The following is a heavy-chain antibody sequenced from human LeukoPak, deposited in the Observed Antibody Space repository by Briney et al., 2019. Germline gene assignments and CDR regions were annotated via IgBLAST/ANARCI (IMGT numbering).Heavy chain of an antibody. V-gene: IGHV1-2*06. CDR3: ARGTQRGYSGYEPGDFDY. Sequence: ASVTVSCKASGYTFTGYYMHWVRQAPGQGLEWMGRINPNSGGTNYAQKFQGRVTMTRDTSISTAYMELSRLRSDDTAVYYCARGTQRGYSGYEPGDFDYWGQGTLVTVSS. CDR2: INPNSGGT. CDR1: GYTFTGYY. D-gene: IGHD5-12*01. J-gene: IGHJ4*02.